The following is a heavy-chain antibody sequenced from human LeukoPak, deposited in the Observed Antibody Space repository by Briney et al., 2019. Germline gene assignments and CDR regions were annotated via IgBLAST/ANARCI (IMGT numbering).Heavy chain of an antibody. J-gene: IGHJ4*02. V-gene: IGHV4-61*02. CDR3: ARHQNSGWFLYYFDY. D-gene: IGHD6-19*01. Sequence: SETLSLTCTVSGGSFSSPNYYWSWIRQPAGKGLEWIGRIYTTGFTNYHPSLKSRVTVSIDTSKNQFYLKLTSVTAADTAVYYCARHQNSGWFLYYFDYWGQGTLVTVSS. CDR2: IYTTGFT. CDR1: GGSFSSPNYY.